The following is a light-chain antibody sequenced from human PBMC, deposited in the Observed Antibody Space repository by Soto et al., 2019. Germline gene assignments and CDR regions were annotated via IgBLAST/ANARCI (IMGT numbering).Light chain of an antibody. V-gene: IGKV1-5*01. CDR1: QSISSW. J-gene: IGKJ1*01. Sequence: DIQITQSPSTLSASVGDRVTITCRASQSISSWLAWYQQKPGKAPKLLIYYASSLESGVPSRFSGSGSGTEFTLTISSLQPDDFATYYCQQYNSYSRTFGQGTKVEIK. CDR2: YAS. CDR3: QQYNSYSRT.